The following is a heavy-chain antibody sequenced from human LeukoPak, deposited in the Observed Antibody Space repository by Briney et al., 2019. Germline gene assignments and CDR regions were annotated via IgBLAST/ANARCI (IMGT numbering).Heavy chain of an antibody. CDR3: ARDPGYYYYGMDV. Sequence: GGSLRLSCAVTGFNLRTYWIHWVRHSPGRGLEWVARINGEGSRISYADSVRGRITISRDNAKNTAYLQMNSLRAEDTALYYCARDPGYYYYGMDVWGQGTTVVVSS. V-gene: IGHV3-74*01. CDR1: GFNLRTYW. CDR2: INGEGSRI. J-gene: IGHJ6*02.